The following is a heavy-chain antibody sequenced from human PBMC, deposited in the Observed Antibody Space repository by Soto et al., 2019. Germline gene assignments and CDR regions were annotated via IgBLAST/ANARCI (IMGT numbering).Heavy chain of an antibody. CDR2: IWYDGSNK. CDR1: GFTFSSYG. D-gene: IGHD6-6*01. CDR3: ARSRSGIAARNPFDY. J-gene: IGHJ4*02. Sequence: PGGSLRLFCAASGFTFSSYGMHWVRQAPGKGLEWVAVIWYDGSNKYYADSVKGRFTISRDNSKNTLYLQMNSLRAEDTAVYYCARSRSGIAARNPFDYWGQGTPVTVSS. V-gene: IGHV3-33*01.